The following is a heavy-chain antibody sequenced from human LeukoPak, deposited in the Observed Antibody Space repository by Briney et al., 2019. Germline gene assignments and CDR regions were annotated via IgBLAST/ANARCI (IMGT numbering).Heavy chain of an antibody. CDR1: GFTFSIYA. CDR2: SGGTGGST. CDR3: ANSLALSYTGEY. J-gene: IGHJ4*02. Sequence: GGSLRLSCAASGFTFSIYAMSWVRQAPGKGLEWVSASGGTGGSTYCAHSLEGGFTISIDNSKHPQYLQMNSLRADDTAVYYCANSLALSYTGEYWGQGTLVTVPS. V-gene: IGHV3-23*01. D-gene: IGHD3-10*01.